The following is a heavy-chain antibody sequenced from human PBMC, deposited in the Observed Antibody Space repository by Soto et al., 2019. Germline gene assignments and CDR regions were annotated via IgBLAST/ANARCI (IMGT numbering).Heavy chain of an antibody. D-gene: IGHD1-1*01. CDR3: AREVSAPVRTAPFDY. V-gene: IGHV1-2*04. CDR2: INPNSGGT. Sequence: QVQLVQSGAEVKKPGASVKVSCKASGYTFTGYYMHWVRQAPGQGLEWMGWINPNSGGTNYAQKFQGWVTMTRDTSISTAYMELSRLRSDDTAVYYCAREVSAPVRTAPFDYWGQGTLVTVSS. CDR1: GYTFTGYY. J-gene: IGHJ4*02.